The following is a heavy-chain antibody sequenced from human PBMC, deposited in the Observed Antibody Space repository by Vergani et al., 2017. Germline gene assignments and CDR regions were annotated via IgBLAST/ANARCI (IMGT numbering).Heavy chain of an antibody. CDR2: IYYSGST. Sequence: QVQLQESGPGPVKPSETLSLTCTVSGGSISSYYWSWIRQPPGKGLEWIGYIYYSGSTNYNPSLKSRVTISVDTSKNQFSLKLSSVTAADTAVYYCARQWGHSGSYYYYGMDVWGQGP. CDR1: GGSISSYY. J-gene: IGHJ6*02. D-gene: IGHD1-26*01. V-gene: IGHV4-59*08. CDR3: ARQWGHSGSYYYYGMDV.